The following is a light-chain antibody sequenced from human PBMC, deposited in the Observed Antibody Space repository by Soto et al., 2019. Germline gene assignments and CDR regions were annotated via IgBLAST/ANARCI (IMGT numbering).Light chain of an antibody. J-gene: IGKJ2*01. CDR3: QQYGGSPYT. V-gene: IGKV3-20*01. CDR1: QSVRSNY. Sequence: EIVLTQSPGTLSLSPGERATLSCRASQSVRSNYLAWYQQKPGQAPRLLIYGASSRATGIPDGFSGTWSGIDFTLTISRLEPEDFAVYYCQQYGGSPYTFGQGTKLEIK. CDR2: GAS.